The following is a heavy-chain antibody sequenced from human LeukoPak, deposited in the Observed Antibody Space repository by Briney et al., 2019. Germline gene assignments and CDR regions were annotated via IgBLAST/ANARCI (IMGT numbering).Heavy chain of an antibody. V-gene: IGHV3-9*01. CDR2: ISWNSGSI. CDR1: GFTFDDYA. D-gene: IGHD6-13*01. CDR3: AKDIWQQLEAAFDY. J-gene: IGHJ4*02. Sequence: GGSLRLSCAASGFTFDDYAMHWVRQAPGKGLEWVSGISWNSGSIGYADSVKGRFTISRDNAKNSLYLQMNSLRAEDTALYYCAKDIWQQLEAAFDYWGQGTLVTVSS.